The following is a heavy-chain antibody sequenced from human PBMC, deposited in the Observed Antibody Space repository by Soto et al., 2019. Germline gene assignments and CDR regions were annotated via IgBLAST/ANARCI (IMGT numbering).Heavy chain of an antibody. V-gene: IGHV1-2*02. CDR3: ASTGYSSGWSPSNLHYGGNSGRRYFDY. CDR1: GYTFTGYY. D-gene: IGHD6-19*01. Sequence: GASVKVSCKASGYTFTGYYMHWVRQAPGQGLEWMGWNNPNSGGTNYAQKFQGRVTMTRDTSISTAYMELSRLRSDDTAVYYCASTGYSSGWSPSNLHYGGNSGRRYFDYWGQGTLVTVSS. CDR2: NNPNSGGT. J-gene: IGHJ4*02.